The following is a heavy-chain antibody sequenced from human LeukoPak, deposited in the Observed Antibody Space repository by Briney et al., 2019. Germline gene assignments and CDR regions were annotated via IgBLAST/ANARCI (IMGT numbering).Heavy chain of an antibody. CDR3: ARDPDLRDGEDGSYYNWFDP. Sequence: GASVKVSCKASGYTFTSYGISWVRQAPGQGLEWMGWISAYNGNTNYAQKLQGRVTMTTDTSTSTAYMELRSLRSDDTAVYYCARDPDLRDGEDGSYYNWFDPWGQGTLVTVSS. J-gene: IGHJ5*02. CDR1: GYTFTSYG. D-gene: IGHD1-26*01. V-gene: IGHV1-18*01. CDR2: ISAYNGNT.